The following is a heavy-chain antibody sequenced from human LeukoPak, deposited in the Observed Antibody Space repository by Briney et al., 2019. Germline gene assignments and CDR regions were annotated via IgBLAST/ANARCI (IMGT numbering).Heavy chain of an antibody. CDR3: ARVVYYNDGSAYYPDAFDI. Sequence: GSLRLSCAASGFSFSIYAMYWVRRAPGRGLEYVSAISSNGGNRYYADFVKGRFTISRDNSKNTLDLQMGSLRAEDMAVYYCARVVYYNDGSAYYPDAFDIWGHGTMVTVSS. D-gene: IGHD3-22*01. V-gene: IGHV3-64*02. CDR1: GFSFSIYA. J-gene: IGHJ3*02. CDR2: ISSNGGNR.